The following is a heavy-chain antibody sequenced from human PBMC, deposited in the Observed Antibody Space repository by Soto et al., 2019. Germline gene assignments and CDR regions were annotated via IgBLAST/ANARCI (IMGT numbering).Heavy chain of an antibody. CDR1: GGTFSTYA. V-gene: IGHV1-69*01. CDR3: ARVRKYSSASSYYYGMDV. J-gene: IGHJ6*02. D-gene: IGHD6-6*01. CDR2: IIPIFGTA. Sequence: QVQLVQSGAEVKKPGSSVKVSCKASGGTFSTYAISWVRQAPGQGLEWMGGIIPIFGTANYAQKFQGRVTMTADESTSTAYMELSSLRSEDTAVYYCARVRKYSSASSYYYGMDVWGQGTTVTVSS.